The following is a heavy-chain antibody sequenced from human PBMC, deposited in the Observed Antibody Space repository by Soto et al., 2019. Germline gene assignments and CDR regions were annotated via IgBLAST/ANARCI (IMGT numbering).Heavy chain of an antibody. CDR3: ARGEDAFFYYGLDV. J-gene: IGHJ6*02. CDR2: IYDTGISGYTPST. V-gene: IGHV4-59*01. CDR1: GGSITSSY. Sequence: SETLSLTCTVSGGSITSSYRSWIRRPPGKGLEWIAYIYDTGISGYTPSTSYNPSLKSRVTMSVDTSKSQFSLKLTSVTAADTAVYYCARGEDAFFYYGLDVWGQGITVTVSS.